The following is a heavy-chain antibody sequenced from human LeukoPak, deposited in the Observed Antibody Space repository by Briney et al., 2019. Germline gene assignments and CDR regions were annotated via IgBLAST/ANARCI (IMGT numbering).Heavy chain of an antibody. J-gene: IGHJ6*02. CDR1: GGSFSGYY. V-gene: IGHV4-34*01. Sequence: SETLSLTCAVYGGSFSGYYWSWIRQPPGKGLEWIGEINHSGSTNYNPSLKSRVTISVDTSKNQFSLKLSPVTAADTAVYYCAGRRWYSYGFGGISYYYYGMDVWGQGTTVTVSS. CDR2: INHSGST. D-gene: IGHD5-18*01. CDR3: AGRRWYSYGFGGISYYYYGMDV.